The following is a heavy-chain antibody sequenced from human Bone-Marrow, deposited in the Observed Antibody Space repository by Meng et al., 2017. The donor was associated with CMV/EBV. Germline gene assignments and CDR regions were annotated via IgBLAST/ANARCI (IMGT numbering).Heavy chain of an antibody. V-gene: IGHV1-2*02. CDR2: LNPNNGGT. J-gene: IGHJ4*02. D-gene: IGHD4-17*01. CDR1: GYTFNGYY. Sequence: CKASGYTFNGYYIHWVRQAPGQGLEWMGWLNPNNGGTKYAQKFQGRVTMTRDTSISTAYMELNKLRSDDTAVYYCARDGTTVTRVVYWGQGTLVTVSS. CDR3: ARDGTTVTRVVY.